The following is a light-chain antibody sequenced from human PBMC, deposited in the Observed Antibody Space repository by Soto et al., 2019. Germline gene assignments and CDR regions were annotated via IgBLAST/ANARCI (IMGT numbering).Light chain of an antibody. Sequence: DIVMTQSPLSLPVTPGEPASISCRSSQSLLHSNGYNYLDWYLQKPGQSPQLLIYLGSNRASGVPDRFSGSGSGTDFTLKISRVEAEDVGVYYCMQALQTPRTFGQGTRLRLN. V-gene: IGKV2-28*01. CDR3: MQALQTPRT. J-gene: IGKJ5*01. CDR2: LGS. CDR1: QSLLHSNGYNY.